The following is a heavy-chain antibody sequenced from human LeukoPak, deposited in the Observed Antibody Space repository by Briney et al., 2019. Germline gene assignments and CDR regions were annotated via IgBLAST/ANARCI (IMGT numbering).Heavy chain of an antibody. CDR3: ARFRWELLDY. Sequence: GGSLRLSCAASGFTFSSYGMSWVRQAPGKGLEWVSAISGSGGSTYYADSVKGRFTISRDNSKNTLYLQMNSLRAEDTAVYYCARFRWELLDYWGQGTLVTVSS. J-gene: IGHJ4*02. V-gene: IGHV3-23*01. CDR2: ISGSGGST. D-gene: IGHD1-26*01. CDR1: GFTFSSYG.